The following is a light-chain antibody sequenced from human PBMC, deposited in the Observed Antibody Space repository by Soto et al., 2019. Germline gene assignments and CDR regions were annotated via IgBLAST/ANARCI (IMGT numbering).Light chain of an antibody. CDR2: NND. CDR1: SSNIGTET. Sequence: QPVLTQPPSASGTPGQRVTISCSGSSSNIGTETVNWYQQLPGVAPKLLIFNNDQRPSGVPDRFSGSKSGTSASLAISGLQSEDEADYYCAAWDDSLDGFVFGTGTKLTVL. CDR3: AAWDDSLDGFV. V-gene: IGLV1-44*01. J-gene: IGLJ1*01.